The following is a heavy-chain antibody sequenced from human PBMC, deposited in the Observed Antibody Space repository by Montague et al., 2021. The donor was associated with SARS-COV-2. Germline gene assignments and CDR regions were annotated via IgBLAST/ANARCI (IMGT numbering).Heavy chain of an antibody. CDR2: IYFRGSS. D-gene: IGHD2-15*01. J-gene: IGHJ5*02. CDR3: ACHRRGWLVLAAPNWFDP. Sequence: SETLSLTCTVSGASVSSSGYYWGWIRQPPGKGLEWIGSIYFRGSSYYNPSLECRVSISVDTSKNQFSLRLSSVTSADTAVYYCACHRRGWLVLAAPNWFDPWSQGTLVTVSS. V-gene: IGHV4-39*01. CDR1: GASVSSSGYY.